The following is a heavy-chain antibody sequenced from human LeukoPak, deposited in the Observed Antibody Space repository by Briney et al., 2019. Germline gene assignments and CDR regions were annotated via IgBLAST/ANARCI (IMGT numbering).Heavy chain of an antibody. D-gene: IGHD3-9*01. Sequence: PSETLSLTCTVSGGSISSYYWSWIRQPPGKGLEWIGYIYYSGSTNYNPSLKSRVTISVDTSKNQFSLKLSSVTAADTAVYYCARDQPYYDILTGYYLYYFDYWGQGTLVTVSS. J-gene: IGHJ4*02. V-gene: IGHV4-59*12. CDR2: IYYSGST. CDR1: GGSISSYY. CDR3: ARDQPYYDILTGYYLYYFDY.